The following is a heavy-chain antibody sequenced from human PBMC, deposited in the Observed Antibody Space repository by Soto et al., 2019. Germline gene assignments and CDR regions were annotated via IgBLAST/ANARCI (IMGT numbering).Heavy chain of an antibody. CDR1: GDSVSSNSAA. Sequence: SQTLSLTCAISGDSVSSNSAAWNWIRQSPSRGLEWLGRTYCRSKWYNDYAVSVKSRITINPDTSKNQFSLQLNSVTPEDTAVYYCARAAQAVPAAMDYWDQGTLVTVSS. D-gene: IGHD2-2*01. CDR2: TYCRSKWYN. V-gene: IGHV6-1*01. J-gene: IGHJ4*02. CDR3: ARAAQAVPAAMDY.